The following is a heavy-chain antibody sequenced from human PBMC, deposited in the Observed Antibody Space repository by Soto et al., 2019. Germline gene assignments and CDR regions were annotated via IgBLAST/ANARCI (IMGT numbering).Heavy chain of an antibody. CDR2: ISGSGGST. Sequence: GGSLRLSCAASGFTFSSYAMSWVRQAPGKGLEWVSAISGSGGSTYYADSVKGRFTISRDNSKNTLYLQMNSLRAEDTAVYYCAKDITMVRGVIHYFDYWGQGTLVTVSS. CDR1: GFTFSSYA. CDR3: AKDITMVRGVIHYFDY. D-gene: IGHD3-10*01. J-gene: IGHJ4*02. V-gene: IGHV3-23*01.